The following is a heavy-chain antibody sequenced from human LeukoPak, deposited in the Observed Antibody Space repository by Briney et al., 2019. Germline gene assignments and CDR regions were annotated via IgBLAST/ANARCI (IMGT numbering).Heavy chain of an antibody. CDR2: IYYSGST. D-gene: IGHD2-15*01. Sequence: SETLSLTCTVSGGSISSSSYYWSWIRQPPGKGLEWIGYIYYSGSTYYNPSLKSRVTISVDTSKNQFSLRLSSVTAADTAVYYCARVTGYVVEDYFDYWGQGTLVTVSS. J-gene: IGHJ4*02. CDR3: ARVTGYVVEDYFDY. V-gene: IGHV4-61*01. CDR1: GGSISSSSYY.